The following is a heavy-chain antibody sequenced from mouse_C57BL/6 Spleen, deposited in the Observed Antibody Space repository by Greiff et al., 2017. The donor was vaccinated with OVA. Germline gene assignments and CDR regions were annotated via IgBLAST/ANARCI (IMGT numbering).Heavy chain of an antibody. CDR1: GFNIKDYY. CDR2: IDPEDGDT. D-gene: IGHD1-1*01. V-gene: IGHV14-1*01. J-gene: IGHJ4*01. CDR3: TRYYGSLYAMDY. Sequence: SGAELVRPGASVKLSCTASGFNIKDYYMHWVKQRPEQGLEWIGRIDPEDGDTEYAPKFQGKATMTADTSSNTAYLQLSSLTSEDTAVYYCTRYYGSLYAMDYWGQGTSVTVSS.